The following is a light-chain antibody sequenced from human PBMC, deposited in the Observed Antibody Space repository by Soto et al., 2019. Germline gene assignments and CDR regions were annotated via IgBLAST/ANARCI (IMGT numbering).Light chain of an antibody. J-gene: IGKJ4*01. Sequence: DLQMTQSPSSLSASVGDRVTITCRASQGIRNYLNWYQQKPGQVPKLLIYAASILQSGVPSRFSGSGFGTDFTLTISSLQPEDVATYYCQTYNSAPLTFGGGTKVEI. CDR1: QGIRNY. CDR2: AAS. V-gene: IGKV1-27*01. CDR3: QTYNSAPLT.